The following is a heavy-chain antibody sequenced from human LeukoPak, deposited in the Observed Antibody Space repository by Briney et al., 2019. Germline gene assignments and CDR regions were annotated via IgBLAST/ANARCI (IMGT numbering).Heavy chain of an antibody. CDR1: GGSISTYY. V-gene: IGHV4-4*07. J-gene: IGHJ5*02. CDR2: IYTSGST. CDR3: AREEEQMARGLDP. D-gene: IGHD5-24*01. Sequence: SETLSLTCTVSGGSISTYYWSWIRQPAGRGLEWIGRIYTSGSTNYNPSLKSRVTMSVDMSKNQFSLKLSSVTAADTAVYYCAREEEQMARGLDPWGQGALVTVSS.